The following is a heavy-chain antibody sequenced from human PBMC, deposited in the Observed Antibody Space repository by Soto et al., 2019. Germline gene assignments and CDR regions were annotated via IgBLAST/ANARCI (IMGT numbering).Heavy chain of an antibody. V-gene: IGHV1-18*01. J-gene: IGHJ6*02. CDR2: ISAYNGNT. D-gene: IGHD6-19*01. CDR3: ASEAVAAIEGVHYCYGVDV. Sequence: QVQLVQSGAEVKKPGASVKVSCKASGYTFTSYGISWVRQAPGQGLEWMGWISAYNGNTNYPQNLQGRVTMTTDTSTSTAYMVLRSLRSDDTAVYFCASEAVAAIEGVHYCYGVDVWGQRTTVTASS. CDR1: GYTFTSYG.